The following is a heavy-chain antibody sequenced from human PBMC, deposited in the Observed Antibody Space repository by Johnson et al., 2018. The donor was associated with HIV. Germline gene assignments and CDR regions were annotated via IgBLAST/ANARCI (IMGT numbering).Heavy chain of an antibody. J-gene: IGHJ3*02. CDR1: GFTFSSNW. Sequence: VQLVESGGGLVQPGGSLRLSCTASGFTFSSNWMNWVRQAPGKGLEWVANIKEDGSEKDYVDSVRGRFTISRDNAKNSLYRQMNSQIAEDTAVYYCARDGSGSSPVDALDIWGQGTMVTVSS. D-gene: IGHD1-26*01. CDR3: ARDGSGSSPVDALDI. V-gene: IGHV3-7*01. CDR2: IKEDGSEK.